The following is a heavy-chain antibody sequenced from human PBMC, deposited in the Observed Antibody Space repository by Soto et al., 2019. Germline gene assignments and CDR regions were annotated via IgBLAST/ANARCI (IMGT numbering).Heavy chain of an antibody. CDR3: ARVLYYYGSGSAQYYFDY. CDR1: GGSISSGGYS. CDR2: IYHSGST. D-gene: IGHD3-10*01. Sequence: PSETLSLTCAVSGGSISSGGYSWSWIRQPPGKGLEWIGYIYHSGSTYYNPSLKSRVTISVDTSKNQFSLKLSSVTAADTAVYYCARVLYYYGSGSAQYYFDYWGQGTLVTSPQ. V-gene: IGHV4-30-2*01. J-gene: IGHJ4*02.